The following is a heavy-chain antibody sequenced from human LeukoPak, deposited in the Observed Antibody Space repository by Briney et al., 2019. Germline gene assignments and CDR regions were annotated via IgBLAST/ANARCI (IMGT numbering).Heavy chain of an antibody. J-gene: IGHJ6*02. CDR3: ARENLELYYYYGMDV. D-gene: IGHD1-26*01. V-gene: IGHV1-18*01. Sequence: ASVKVSCKASGYTFTSYGISWVRQAPGQGLEWMGWISAYNGSTNYAQKLQGRVTMTTDTSTSTAYMELRSLRSDDTAVYYCARENLELYYYYGMDVWGQGTTVTVSS. CDR1: GYTFTSYG. CDR2: ISAYNGST.